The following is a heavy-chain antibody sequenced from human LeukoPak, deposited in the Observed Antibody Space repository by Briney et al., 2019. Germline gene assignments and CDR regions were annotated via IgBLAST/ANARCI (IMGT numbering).Heavy chain of an antibody. V-gene: IGHV4-61*08. D-gene: IGHD5-18*01. Sequence: QSGPALVKPTQTLTLTCTFSGFSLSTSGMCVSWIRQPPGKGLEWIGYIYYSGSTNYNPSLKSRVTISVDTSKNQFSLKLSSVTAADTAVYYCARRAPYSYEWSTLDYWGQGTLVTVSS. CDR3: ARRAPYSYEWSTLDY. J-gene: IGHJ4*02. CDR2: IYYSGST. CDR1: GFSLSTSGMC.